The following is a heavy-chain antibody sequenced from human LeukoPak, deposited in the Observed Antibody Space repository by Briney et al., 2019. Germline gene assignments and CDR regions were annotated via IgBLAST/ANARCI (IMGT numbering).Heavy chain of an antibody. Sequence: GRSLRLSCAASGFTFDDYAMHWVRQAPGKGLEWVSGISLNSGSIGYADSVKGRFTISRDNAKNSLYLQMNSLRAEDTALYYCAKALGYCSGGSCYPLYGMDVWGQGTTVTVSS. CDR3: AKALGYCSGGSCYPLYGMDV. CDR1: GFTFDDYA. V-gene: IGHV3-9*01. J-gene: IGHJ6*02. CDR2: ISLNSGSI. D-gene: IGHD2-15*01.